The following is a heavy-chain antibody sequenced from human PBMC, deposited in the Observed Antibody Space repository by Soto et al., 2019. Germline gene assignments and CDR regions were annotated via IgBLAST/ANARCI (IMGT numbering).Heavy chain of an antibody. V-gene: IGHV3-53*01. CDR2: IYSGGSI. Sequence: EVQLVEAGGGLIQPGGSLRLSCAASGFIVSSHYMSWVRQAPGKGLEWVSAIYSGGSIYYTDSVEGRFTISRDVSKNILYLQMDSLRADDTAVYYCARDRGDCSSVSCYGSFYYGMAVWGQGTTVIVS. CDR1: GFIVSSHY. D-gene: IGHD2-2*01. J-gene: IGHJ6*02. CDR3: ARDRGDCSSVSCYGSFYYGMAV.